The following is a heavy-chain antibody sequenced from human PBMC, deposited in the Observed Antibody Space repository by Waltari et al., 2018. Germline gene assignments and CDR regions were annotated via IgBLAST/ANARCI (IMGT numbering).Heavy chain of an antibody. Sequence: EVQLLESGGGLVQPGGSLRLSCAASGFTFSSYAMSWVRQAPGKGLEWVSAISGSGGSTYYADSVKGRFTISRDNAKNSLYLQMNSLRAEDTAVYYCARTKWQVSDYWGQGTLVTVSS. J-gene: IGHJ4*02. CDR3: ARTKWQVSDY. V-gene: IGHV3-23*01. CDR2: ISGSGGST. D-gene: IGHD2-8*01. CDR1: GFTFSSYA.